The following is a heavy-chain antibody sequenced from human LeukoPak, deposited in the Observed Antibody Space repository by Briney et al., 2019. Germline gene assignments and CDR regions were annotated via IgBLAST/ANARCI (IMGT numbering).Heavy chain of an antibody. CDR1: GFTFDDYT. CDR2: ISWDGGST. Sequence: GGSLRLSCAASGFTFDDYTMHWVRQAPGKGLEWVSLISWDGGSTYYADSVKGRFTISRDNSKNSLYLQMNSLRTEDTALYYCAKASGYSSSSAFGYWGQGTLVTASS. CDR3: AKASGYSSSSAFGY. D-gene: IGHD6-6*01. J-gene: IGHJ4*02. V-gene: IGHV3-43*01.